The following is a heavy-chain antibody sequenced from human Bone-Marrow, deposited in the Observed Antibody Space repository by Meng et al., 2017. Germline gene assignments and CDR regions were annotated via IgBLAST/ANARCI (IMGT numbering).Heavy chain of an antibody. V-gene: IGHV1-46*01. Sequence: ASVKVSCKASGYTFTSYYMHWVRQAPGQGLEWMEIINPSGGSTSYAQKFQGRVTMTRDTSTSTVYMELSSLRSEDTAVYYCARMSSYYDSSGYYYAGEYFQHWGQGTLVTVSS. CDR3: ARMSSYYDSSGYYYAGEYFQH. J-gene: IGHJ1*01. D-gene: IGHD3-22*01. CDR2: INPSGGST. CDR1: GYTFTSYY.